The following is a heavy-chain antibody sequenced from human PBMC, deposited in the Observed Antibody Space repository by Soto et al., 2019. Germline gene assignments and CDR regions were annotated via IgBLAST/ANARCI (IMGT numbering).Heavy chain of an antibody. D-gene: IGHD3-10*01. CDR1: GGSIISSSYY. CDR2: IYYSGST. Sequence: SETLSLTCTVSGGSIISSSYYWVWIRQPPGKGLEWIGSIYYSGSTYYNPSLKSRVTISVDTSKNQFSLKLSSVTAADTAVYYCARPGGGKFYYGSRAEAYFDYWGQGTLVTVS. CDR3: ARPGGGKFYYGSRAEAYFDY. V-gene: IGHV4-39*01. J-gene: IGHJ4*02.